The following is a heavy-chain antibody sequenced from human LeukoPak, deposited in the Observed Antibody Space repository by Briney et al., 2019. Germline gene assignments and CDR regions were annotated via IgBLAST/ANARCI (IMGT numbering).Heavy chain of an antibody. CDR1: GFTFASFA. CDR3: AREGDSSGYSYSRY. CDR2: IGTGAGAVT. J-gene: IGHJ4*02. Sequence: GGSLRLSCAASGFTFASFAMRWVRQAPGKGLEWVSAIGTGAGAVTLYTDSVKGRFTISRDNSRNTLYLQMNSLRGEDTAVYYCAREGDSSGYSYSRYWGQGTLVTVSS. D-gene: IGHD3-22*01. V-gene: IGHV3-23*01.